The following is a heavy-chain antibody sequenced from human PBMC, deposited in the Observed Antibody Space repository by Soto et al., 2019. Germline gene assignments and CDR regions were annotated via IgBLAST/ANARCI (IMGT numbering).Heavy chain of an antibody. D-gene: IGHD3-10*01. CDR2: IIPIVGTA. J-gene: IGHJ4*02. CDR3: ARLGAYHGSASSGGYYFDS. V-gene: IGHV1-69*01. CDR1: GGTFSGYP. Sequence: QVQLVQSGAEVKKPGSSVKVSCEASGGTFSGYPASWVRQAPGQGLEWMGGIIPIVGTANYAQKFQGRITITADDSTRTVYLGLSSLRSEDEAVYYCARLGAYHGSASSGGYYFDSWGQGTLVTVSS.